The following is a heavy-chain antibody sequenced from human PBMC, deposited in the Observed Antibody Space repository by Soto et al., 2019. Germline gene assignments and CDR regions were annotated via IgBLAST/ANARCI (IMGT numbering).Heavy chain of an antibody. D-gene: IGHD2-2*01. CDR2: IYPGDSDT. CDR1: GYSFTIYW. V-gene: IGHV5-51*01. CDR3: ARLRGSDIVVVPAAKYYYYYYMDV. J-gene: IGHJ6*03. Sequence: GESLNISCNGSGYSFTIYWIGWVRQMPGKGLEWMGIIYPGDSDTRYSPSFQGQVTISADKSISTAYLQWSSLKASDTAMYYCARLRGSDIVVVPAAKYYYYYYMDVWGKGTTVTVSS.